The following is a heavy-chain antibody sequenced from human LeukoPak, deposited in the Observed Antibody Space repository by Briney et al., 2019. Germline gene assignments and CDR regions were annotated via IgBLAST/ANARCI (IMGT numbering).Heavy chain of an antibody. CDR1: GFTFSSYD. D-gene: IGHD6-13*01. CDR2: ISGSGDST. CDR3: SREGLGAAAGTFDY. J-gene: IGHJ4*02. V-gene: IGHV3-23*01. Sequence: GGSLRLSCAASGFTFSSYDMSWIRQAPGKGLAWVSIISGSGDSTDYADSVKGGFTISRANSKNSLSLQMNSLRADDKAVYYCSREGLGAAAGTFDYWGQGTLVTVSA.